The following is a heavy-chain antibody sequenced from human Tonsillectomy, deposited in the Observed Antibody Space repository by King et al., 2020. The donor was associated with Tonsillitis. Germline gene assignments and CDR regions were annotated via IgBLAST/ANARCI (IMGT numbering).Heavy chain of an antibody. V-gene: IGHV5-51*01. Sequence: VQLVESGAEVKKPGESLRISCKASGYSFTNYWIGWVRQMPGKGLEWMGIIYPGDSDTRYSPSFQGQVTISADKSINTAYLQWSSLKASDSAMYYCARWYRSSSEADAFDIWGQGTMVTVSS. CDR1: GYSFTNYW. CDR2: IYPGDSDT. J-gene: IGHJ3*02. CDR3: ARWYRSSSEADAFDI. D-gene: IGHD1-26*01.